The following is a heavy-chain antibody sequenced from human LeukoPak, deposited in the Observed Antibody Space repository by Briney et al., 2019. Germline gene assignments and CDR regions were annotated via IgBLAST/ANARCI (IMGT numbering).Heavy chain of an antibody. CDR3: AKDMFTSSWLPFDY. D-gene: IGHD6-13*01. CDR2: ISASSGST. V-gene: IGHV3-23*01. J-gene: IGHJ4*02. CDR1: GFIFSNNA. Sequence: PGGSLILSCAASGFIFSNNALSWVRQAPGKGLEWVSAISASSGSTYYADSVKARFTISRDNSKNTLYPKMNSLRAEDMAVYFCAKDMFTSSWLPFDYWGQGTLVTVSS.